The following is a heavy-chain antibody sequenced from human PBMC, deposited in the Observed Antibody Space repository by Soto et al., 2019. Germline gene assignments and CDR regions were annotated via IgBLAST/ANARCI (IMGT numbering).Heavy chain of an antibody. CDR2: IWYDGSNK. CDR1: GFTFSSYV. Sequence: QVQLVESGGGVVQPGRSLRLSCAASGFTFSSYVMHWVRQSPGKGLEWVAVIWYDGSNKYYADSVKGRFTISRDNSKNTLYLQMNSLRAEDTAVYYCARSVVVAATHWFDPWGQGTLVTVSS. J-gene: IGHJ5*02. V-gene: IGHV3-33*01. D-gene: IGHD2-15*01. CDR3: ARSVVVAATHWFDP.